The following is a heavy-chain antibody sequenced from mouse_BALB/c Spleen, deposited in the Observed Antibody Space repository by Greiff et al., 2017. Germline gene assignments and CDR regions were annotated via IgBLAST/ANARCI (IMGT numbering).Heavy chain of an antibody. D-gene: IGHD1-1*02. CDR2: ISDGGSYT. CDR3: ARGLAYGAFAY. V-gene: IGHV5-4*02. Sequence: EVQVVESGGGLVKPGGSLKLSCAASGFTFSDYYMYWVRQTPEKRLEWVATISDGGSYTYYPDSVKGRFTISRDNAKNNLYLQMSSLKSEDTAMYYCARGLAYGAFAYWGQGTLVTVSA. CDR1: GFTFSDYY. J-gene: IGHJ3*01.